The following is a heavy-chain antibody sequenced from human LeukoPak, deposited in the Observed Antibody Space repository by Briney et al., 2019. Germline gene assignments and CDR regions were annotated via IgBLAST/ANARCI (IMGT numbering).Heavy chain of an antibody. CDR3: AVGYCSSTSCYNSGYFDY. CDR1: GGSFSGYY. D-gene: IGHD2-2*02. Sequence: PSETLSLACAVYGGSFSGYYWSWIRQPPGKGLEWIGEINHSGSTNYNPSLKSRVTISVDTSKNQFSLKLSSVTAADTAVYYCAVGYCSSTSCYNSGYFDYWGQGTLVTVSS. J-gene: IGHJ4*02. CDR2: INHSGST. V-gene: IGHV4-34*01.